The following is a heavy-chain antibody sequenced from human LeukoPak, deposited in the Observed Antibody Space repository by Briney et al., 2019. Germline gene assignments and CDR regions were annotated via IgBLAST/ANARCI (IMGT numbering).Heavy chain of an antibody. CDR3: AREERYGSSGGNVY. Sequence: PGGSLRLSYSASGFTFSSYAMSWVRQAPGKGLEWVSAISGSGGSTYYADSVKGRFTISRDNSKNTLYLQMNSLRAEDTAVYYCAREERYGSSGGNVYWGQGPLVTVSS. D-gene: IGHD3-22*01. V-gene: IGHV3-23*01. CDR1: GFTFSSYA. J-gene: IGHJ4*02. CDR2: ISGSGGST.